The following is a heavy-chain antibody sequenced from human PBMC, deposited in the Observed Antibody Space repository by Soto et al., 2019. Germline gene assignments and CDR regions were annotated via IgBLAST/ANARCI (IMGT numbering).Heavy chain of an antibody. Sequence: ASVKVSCKASGYTFTSYAMHWVRQAPGQRLEWMGWINAGNGNTKYSQKFQGRVTITRDTSASTAYMELSNLRSEDTAVYYCARDLMITFGESSDYWGQGTLVTVSS. J-gene: IGHJ4*02. CDR3: ARDLMITFGESSDY. CDR2: INAGNGNT. CDR1: GYTFTSYA. V-gene: IGHV1-3*01. D-gene: IGHD3-16*01.